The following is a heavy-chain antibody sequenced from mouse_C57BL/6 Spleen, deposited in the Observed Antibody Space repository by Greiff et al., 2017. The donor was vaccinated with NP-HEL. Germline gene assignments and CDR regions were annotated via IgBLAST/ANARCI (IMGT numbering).Heavy chain of an antibody. CDR3: ARDYGSSLAWFAY. CDR2: IDPSDSET. J-gene: IGHJ3*01. V-gene: IGHV1-52*01. Sequence: VQGGKNGAELVRPGSSVKLSCKASGYTFTSYWMHWVKQRPIQGLEWIGNIDPSDSETHYNQKFKDKATLTVDKSSSTAYMQLSSLTSEDSAVYYCARDYGSSLAWFAYWGQGTLVTVSA. CDR1: GYTFTSYW. D-gene: IGHD1-1*01.